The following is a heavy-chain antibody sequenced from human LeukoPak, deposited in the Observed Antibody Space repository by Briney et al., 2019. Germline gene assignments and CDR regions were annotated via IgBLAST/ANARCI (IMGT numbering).Heavy chain of an antibody. CDR2: IYAGDSDT. J-gene: IGHJ4*02. CDR1: GFSNSNYW. CDR3: ARHYGGGYCSGGSCYSSFDY. D-gene: IGHD2-15*01. Sequence: GESLKIYCKGSGFSNSNYWIVWLRQMPGEDLVWMSNIYAGDSDTRYSLYFQRQVTISADKSISTAYLQWSSLKASDTAMYYCARHYGGGYCSGGSCYSSFDYCGQGTLVTVSS. V-gene: IGHV5-51*01.